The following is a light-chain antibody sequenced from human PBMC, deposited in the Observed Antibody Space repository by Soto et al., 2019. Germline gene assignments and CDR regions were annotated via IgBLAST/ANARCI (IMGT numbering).Light chain of an antibody. CDR3: QQSYSTPFS. V-gene: IGKV1-39*01. CDR2: GAS. Sequence: DSQMNQSPSPLSSSVGDRLTITCRTSQSIGSSGNWYQQKPGKAPNLLISGASRLQSGVPSRFSGNGSRTDVTLTINSPQPADIVTDHGQQSYSTPFSFGRGTKVDIK. CDR1: QSIGSS. J-gene: IGKJ3*01.